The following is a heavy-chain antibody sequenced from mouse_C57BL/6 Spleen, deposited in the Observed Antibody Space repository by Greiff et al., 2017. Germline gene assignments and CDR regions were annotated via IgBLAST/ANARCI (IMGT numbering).Heavy chain of an antibody. Sequence: EVNLVESGGGLVKPGGSLKLSCAASGFTFSSYTMSWVRQTPEKRLEWVATISGGGGNTYYPDSVKGRFTISRDNAKNTLYLQMSSLRSEDTALYYCARQTYYGSSYGFAYWGQGTLVTVSA. CDR3: ARQTYYGSSYGFAY. J-gene: IGHJ3*01. CDR2: ISGGGGNT. D-gene: IGHD1-1*01. V-gene: IGHV5-9*01. CDR1: GFTFSSYT.